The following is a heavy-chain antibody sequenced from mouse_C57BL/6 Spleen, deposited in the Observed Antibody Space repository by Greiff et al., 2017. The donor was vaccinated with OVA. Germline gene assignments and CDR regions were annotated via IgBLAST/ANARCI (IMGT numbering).Heavy chain of an antibody. D-gene: IGHD6-5*01. CDR3: TRQHYAVEGFAY. CDR1: GFTFSSYA. Sequence: EVQVVESGEGLVKPGGSLKLSCAASGFTFSSYAMSWVRQTPEQRLEWVAYISSGGDYIYYAATVKGRFTISRDTARNTLYLQMSSLKSEDTSMDYCTRQHYAVEGFAYWGQGTLVTVSA. J-gene: IGHJ3*01. CDR2: ISSGGDYI. V-gene: IGHV5-9-1*02.